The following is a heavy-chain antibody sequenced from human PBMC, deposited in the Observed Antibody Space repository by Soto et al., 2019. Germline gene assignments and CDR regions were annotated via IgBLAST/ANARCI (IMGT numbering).Heavy chain of an antibody. CDR3: ATRITIFGVAPYGMDV. Sequence: SVKVSCKAPGATFSSYTLSWVRQAPGQGLEWMGGIIPIFGTANYAQKFQGRVTITADESTSTAYMELSSLRSEDTAVYYCATRITIFGVAPYGMDVWGQGTTVTAP. CDR1: GATFSSYT. J-gene: IGHJ6*02. V-gene: IGHV1-69*13. D-gene: IGHD3-3*01. CDR2: IIPIFGTA.